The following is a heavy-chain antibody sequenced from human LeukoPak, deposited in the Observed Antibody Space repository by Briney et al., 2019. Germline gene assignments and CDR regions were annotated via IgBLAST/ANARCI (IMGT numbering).Heavy chain of an antibody. J-gene: IGHJ6*02. D-gene: IGHD3-3*01. CDR3: ARAPLHAGYDFWSGYSELYYYYGMDV. CDR1: GYTFTSYD. V-gene: IGHV1-8*01. Sequence: ASVKVSCKASGYTFTSYDINWVRQATGQGLEWMGWMNPNSGNTGYAQKFQGRVTMTRNTSISTAYMELSSLRSEDTAVYYCARAPLHAGYDFWSGYSELYYYYGMDVWGQGTTVTVSS. CDR2: MNPNSGNT.